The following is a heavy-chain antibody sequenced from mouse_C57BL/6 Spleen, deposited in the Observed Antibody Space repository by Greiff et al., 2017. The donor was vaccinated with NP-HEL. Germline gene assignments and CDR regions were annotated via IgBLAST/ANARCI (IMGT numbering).Heavy chain of an antibody. D-gene: IGHD2-4*01. CDR2: IDPSDSYT. CDR1: GYTFTSYW. V-gene: IGHV1-69*01. Sequence: QVQLQQPGAELVMPGASVKLSCKASGYTFTSYWMHWVQQRPGQGLEWIGEIDPSDSYTNYNQKFKGKSTLTVDKSTSTAYMQLSSLTADDSAVYYCTSGDYDYYYFAMYYWGQGTSVTVSS. CDR3: TSGDYDYYYFAMYY. J-gene: IGHJ4*01.